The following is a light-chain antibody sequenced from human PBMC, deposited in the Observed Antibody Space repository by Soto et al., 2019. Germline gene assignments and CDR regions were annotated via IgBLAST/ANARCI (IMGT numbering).Light chain of an antibody. CDR1: QSISSN. CDR2: GAS. Sequence: EIMMTQSPATLSVSPGERATLSCRASQSISSNLAWYQQKRGQAPRLLIYGASTRATGIPARSSGSGSGTEFTLTIGSLQSEDFAVYYCQQYNNWPPLTFGGGTKVDIK. CDR3: QQYNNWPPLT. J-gene: IGKJ4*01. V-gene: IGKV3-15*01.